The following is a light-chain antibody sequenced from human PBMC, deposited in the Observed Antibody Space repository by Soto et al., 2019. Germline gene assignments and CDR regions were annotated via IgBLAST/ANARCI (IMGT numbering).Light chain of an antibody. Sequence: ETVMTQSPATLSVSPGERVTLSCRASQSVSSNLAWYQQKPGQAPRLLIYGASSRATGIPARFSGSGSGTEFTLTISSLQSEDFAVYYCQQYNNWPPLTVGGGTKVEIK. CDR3: QQYNNWPPLT. CDR2: GAS. CDR1: QSVSSN. V-gene: IGKV3-15*01. J-gene: IGKJ4*01.